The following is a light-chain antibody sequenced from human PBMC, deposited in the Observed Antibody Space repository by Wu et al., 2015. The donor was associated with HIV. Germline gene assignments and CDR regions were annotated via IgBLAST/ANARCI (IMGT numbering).Light chain of an antibody. Sequence: EIVLTQSPATLSLSPGERATLSCRASQSVSSYLAWYQQKPGQAPRLLIYDASNRATGIPDRFSGSGSGTDFTLTISRLEPEDFAVYYCQQYGRTPPWTFGQGTKVEIK. J-gene: IGKJ1*01. CDR1: QSVSSY. V-gene: IGKV3-20*01. CDR3: QQYGRTPPWT. CDR2: DAS.